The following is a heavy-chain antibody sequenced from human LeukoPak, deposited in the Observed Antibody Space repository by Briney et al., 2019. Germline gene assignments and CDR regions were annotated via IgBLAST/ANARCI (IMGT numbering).Heavy chain of an antibody. V-gene: IGHV3-23*01. CDR3: AKSGSGRFY. CDR2: VSSSGSYT. Sequence: GGSLRLSCAASGFTVSSNYMSWVRQAPGKGLEWVSTVSSSGSYTYYADSVKGRFTISRDNSKNTLYLQMNTLRAEDTAVYYCAKSGSGRFYWGQGTLVTVSS. D-gene: IGHD3-10*01. J-gene: IGHJ4*02. CDR1: GFTVSSNY.